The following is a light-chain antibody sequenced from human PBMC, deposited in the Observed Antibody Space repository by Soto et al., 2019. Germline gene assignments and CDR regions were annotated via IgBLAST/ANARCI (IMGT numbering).Light chain of an antibody. CDR2: LKSDGSH. CDR1: SGHSTYA. J-gene: IGLJ3*02. V-gene: IGLV4-69*01. Sequence: QLVLTQSPSASASLGASVTLTCTLSSGHSTYAIAWHQQQPEKGPRYLMELKSDGSHIKGDGIPDRFSGSTSGAERYLTISSLQSEDEADYYCQTWGAGVVVFGGGTKLTVL. CDR3: QTWGAGVVV.